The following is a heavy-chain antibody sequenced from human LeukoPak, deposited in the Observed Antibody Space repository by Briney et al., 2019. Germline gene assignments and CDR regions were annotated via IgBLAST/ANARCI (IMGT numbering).Heavy chain of an antibody. CDR3: ARVGFFDI. CDR2: IYHSGRT. V-gene: IGHV4-4*02. Sequence: PGGSLRLSCAASGFTFSSYEMNWVRQPPGKGLEWIGEIYHSGRTNYNPSLKSRVTMSVDKSKNQFSLKLSSVTAADTAVYYCARVGFFDIWGQGTMVTVSS. J-gene: IGHJ3*02. CDR1: GFTFSSYEM.